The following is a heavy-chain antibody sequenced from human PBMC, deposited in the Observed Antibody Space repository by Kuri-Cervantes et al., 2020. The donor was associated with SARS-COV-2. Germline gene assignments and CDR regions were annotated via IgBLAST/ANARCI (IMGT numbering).Heavy chain of an antibody. CDR2: ISWDGGST. V-gene: IGHV3-43D*03. CDR1: RFTFGDYA. D-gene: IGHD1-26*01. CDR3: ASSLVGATFDY. J-gene: IGHJ4*02. Sequence: GGSLRLSCAAPRFTFGDYAMHWVRQAPGKGLEWVSLISWDGGSTYYADSVKGRFTISRDNSKNTLYLQMNSLRAEDTAVYYCASSLVGATFDYWGQGTLVTVSS.